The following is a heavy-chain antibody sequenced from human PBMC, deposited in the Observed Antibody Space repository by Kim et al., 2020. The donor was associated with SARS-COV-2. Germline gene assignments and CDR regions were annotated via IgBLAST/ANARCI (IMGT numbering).Heavy chain of an antibody. CDR2: IYPGDSDT. J-gene: IGHJ4*02. CDR3: ASNYYDSSRGFDY. V-gene: IGHV5-51*01. Sequence: GESLKISCKGSGYSFTSYWIGWVRQMPGKGLEWMGIIYPGDSDTRYSPSFRGQVTISADKSISTAYLQWSSLKASDTAMYYCASNYYDSSRGFDYWGQGTLVTVSS. CDR1: GYSFTSYW. D-gene: IGHD3-22*01.